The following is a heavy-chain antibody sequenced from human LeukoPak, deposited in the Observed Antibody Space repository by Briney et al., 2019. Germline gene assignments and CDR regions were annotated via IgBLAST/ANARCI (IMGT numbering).Heavy chain of an antibody. CDR3: ARSVITAAASPFDY. V-gene: IGHV3-48*04. J-gene: IGHJ4*02. Sequence: GGSLRLSCAASGFTFSTYGMNWVRQAPGKGLEWVSYISSSGNTKYYADSVKGRFTVSRDNAKNSLYLQINSLRAEDTAVYYCARSVITAAASPFDYWGQGTLVTVSS. D-gene: IGHD6-13*01. CDR1: GFTFSTYG. CDR2: ISSSGNTK.